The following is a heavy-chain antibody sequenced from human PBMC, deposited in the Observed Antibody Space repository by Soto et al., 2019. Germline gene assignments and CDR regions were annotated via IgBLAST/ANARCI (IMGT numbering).Heavy chain of an antibody. J-gene: IGHJ6*02. CDR1: GYSISSGYY. CDR2: IYHSGST. V-gene: IGHV4-38-2*01. CDR3: ARYSAAAGFLDYYYDMDV. Sequence: SGTLALTCAVSGYSISSGYYRGWIRQPPGKGLEWIGSIYHSGSTYYNPSLKSRVTISVDTSKNQFSLKLSSVTAAHTAVYYCARYSAAAGFLDYYYDMDVWGQGTTDTVTS. D-gene: IGHD6-13*01.